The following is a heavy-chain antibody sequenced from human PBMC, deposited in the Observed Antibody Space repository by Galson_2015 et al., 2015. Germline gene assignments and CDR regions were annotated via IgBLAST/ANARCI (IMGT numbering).Heavy chain of an antibody. CDR2: TYYRSKWYN. V-gene: IGHV6-1*01. CDR1: GDSASSNTAS. D-gene: IGHD4/OR15-4a*01. CDR3: ARGVQGAFGT. J-gene: IGHJ3*02. Sequence: CAISGDSASSNTASWNWIRQSPWRGLERLGRTYYRSKWYNEYAVSVKSRITINPDTSKNQFSLQLNSVTPEDSAVYYCARGVQGAFGTWGQGTMVTVSS.